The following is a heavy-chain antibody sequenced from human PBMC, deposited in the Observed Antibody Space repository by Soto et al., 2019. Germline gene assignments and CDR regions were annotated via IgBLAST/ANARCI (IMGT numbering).Heavy chain of an antibody. Sequence: GGSLRLSCAASGFTFSDYYMSWIRQAPGKGLEWVSYISSSSSYTNYADSVKGRFTISRDNAKNSLYLQMNSLRAEDTAVYYCAREGGYSYAPKIYYYYGMDVWGQGTTVTVSS. CDR3: AREGGYSYAPKIYYYYGMDV. CDR1: GFTFSDYY. D-gene: IGHD5-18*01. V-gene: IGHV3-11*06. CDR2: ISSSSSYT. J-gene: IGHJ6*02.